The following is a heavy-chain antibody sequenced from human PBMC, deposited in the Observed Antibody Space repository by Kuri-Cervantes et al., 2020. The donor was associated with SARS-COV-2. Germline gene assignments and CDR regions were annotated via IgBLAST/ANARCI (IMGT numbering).Heavy chain of an antibody. J-gene: IGHJ3*02. CDR2: VRGKANNYAT. Sequence: GESLKISCEVSGFLFSASAIHWVRQASGKGLEWVGRVRGKANNYATAYAASVKGRFTISRDDSKNMAYLQMNSLRAEDTAVYYCAREFCSSTSCEISGPHDAFDIWGQGTMVTVSS. CDR1: GFLFSASA. CDR3: AREFCSSTSCEISGPHDAFDI. D-gene: IGHD2-2*01. V-gene: IGHV3-73*01.